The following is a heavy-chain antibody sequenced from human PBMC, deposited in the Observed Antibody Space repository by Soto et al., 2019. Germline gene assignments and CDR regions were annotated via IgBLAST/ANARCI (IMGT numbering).Heavy chain of an antibody. CDR1: GGSFSGYY. CDR2: INHSGST. J-gene: IGHJ4*02. CDR3: ASLLDTAMVRFDY. Sequence: SETLSLTCAVYGGSFSGYYWSWIRQPPGKGLEWIGEINHSGSTNYNPSLKSRVTISVDTSKNQFSLKLSSVTAADTAVYYCASLLDTAMVRFDYWGQGTLVTVSS. D-gene: IGHD5-18*01. V-gene: IGHV4-34*01.